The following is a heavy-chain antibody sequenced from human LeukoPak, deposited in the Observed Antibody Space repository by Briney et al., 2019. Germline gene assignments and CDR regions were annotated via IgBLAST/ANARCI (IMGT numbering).Heavy chain of an antibody. Sequence: ASVKVSCKASGYTFTGYYMHWVRQAPGQGLEWMGWINPNSGGTNYAQKFQGRVTMTRDTSISTAYMELSRLRSDDTAVYYCARDLELERPARAFDIWGLGTMVTVSS. V-gene: IGHV1-2*02. J-gene: IGHJ3*02. D-gene: IGHD1-1*01. CDR1: GYTFTGYY. CDR3: ARDLELERPARAFDI. CDR2: INPNSGGT.